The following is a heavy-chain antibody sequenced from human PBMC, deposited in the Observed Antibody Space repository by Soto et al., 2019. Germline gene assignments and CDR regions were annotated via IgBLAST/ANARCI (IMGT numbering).Heavy chain of an antibody. Sequence: TLSISCTVSGGSMIAYYWNWMRQPPGKGLQWIGYTYYSGSTTYNPSLKSRVTISVDSSKNQFSLKLDSVTPADTAVYYCARVRGTAGKRYFDYWGPGTLVTVSS. CDR3: ARVRGTAGKRYFDY. J-gene: IGHJ4*02. V-gene: IGHV4-59*01. CDR1: GGSMIAYY. D-gene: IGHD6-13*01. CDR2: TYYSGST.